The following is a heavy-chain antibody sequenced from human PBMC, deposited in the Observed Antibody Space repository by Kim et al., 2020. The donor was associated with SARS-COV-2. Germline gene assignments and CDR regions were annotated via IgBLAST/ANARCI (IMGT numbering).Heavy chain of an antibody. CDR2: IAHDGSHI. CDR1: GFTFSDYA. Sequence: GGSLRLSCAASGFTFSDYALHWVRQAPGKGLEWVALIAHDGSHISYPDSVKGRFIISRDNAKSTLYLQLNSLRPEDTAVYYCSAEIGSRNFDIW. D-gene: IGHD3-10*01. CDR3: SAEIGSRNFDI. J-gene: IGHJ2*01. V-gene: IGHV3-30*04.